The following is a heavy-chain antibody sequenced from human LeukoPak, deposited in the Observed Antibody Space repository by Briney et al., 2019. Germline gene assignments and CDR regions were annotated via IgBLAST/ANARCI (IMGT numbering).Heavy chain of an antibody. CDR2: INADEDRA. V-gene: IGHV3-74*01. J-gene: IGHJ4*02. CDR3: ARASGLGDYGSYYFDY. Sequence: GGSLRLSCAASGFTFSDYWMHWVRQAPGKGLVWVSHINADEDRAAYADSVKGRFTISRDNARNTLYLQMNSLRAEDTAVYYCARASGLGDYGSYYFDYWGQGTLVTVSS. CDR1: GFTFSDYW. D-gene: IGHD3-16*01.